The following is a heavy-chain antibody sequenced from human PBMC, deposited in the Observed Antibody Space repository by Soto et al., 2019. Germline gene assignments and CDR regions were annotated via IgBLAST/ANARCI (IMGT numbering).Heavy chain of an antibody. CDR2: IYYTGSI. D-gene: IGHD2-15*01. V-gene: IGHV4-61*08. CDR3: ARTTTLENYFDY. CDR1: GGSISSGGYS. J-gene: IGHJ4*02. Sequence: SETLSLTCAVSGGSISSGGYSWSWIRQPPGKGLEWVGYIYYTGSIIYNPSLKSRVTMSVDMSMKQFSLKLNSVTAADTAVYYCARTTTLENYFDYWGQGTLVTVSS.